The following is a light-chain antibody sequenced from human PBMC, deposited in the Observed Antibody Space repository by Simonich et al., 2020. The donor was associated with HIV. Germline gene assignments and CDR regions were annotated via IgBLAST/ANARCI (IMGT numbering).Light chain of an antibody. CDR2: WAS. V-gene: IGKV4-1*01. CDR1: QTFLYSSNNKNY. Sequence: DIVMTQSPASLAVSLGERATINCKSSQTFLYSSNNKNYLAWYQQKPGQPPKLLIYWASTRQSGVPDRFSGSGSGTDFTLTISSLQAEDVAVYYCQQYYSTPWTFGQGTKVEIK. J-gene: IGKJ1*01. CDR3: QQYYSTPWT.